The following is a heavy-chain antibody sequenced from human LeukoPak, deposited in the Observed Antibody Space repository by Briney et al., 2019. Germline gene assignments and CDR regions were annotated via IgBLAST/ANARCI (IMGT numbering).Heavy chain of an antibody. D-gene: IGHD6-13*01. V-gene: IGHV3-53*01. CDR3: ARGHADYSGSWYGRFDY. CDR2: IYSGSNT. CDR1: GFTVSSNF. Sequence: GGSLRLSCAASGFTVSSNFLSWVRQAPGKGLEWVSVIYSGSNTYYADSVKGRFTISRDNSKNTVYLQMNSLSAEDTAVYYCARGHADYSGSWYGRFDYWGQGTLAIVSS. J-gene: IGHJ4*02.